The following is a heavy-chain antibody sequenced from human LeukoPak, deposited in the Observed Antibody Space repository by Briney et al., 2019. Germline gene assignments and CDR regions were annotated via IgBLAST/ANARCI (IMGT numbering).Heavy chain of an antibody. V-gene: IGHV4-59*01. CDR3: ARGYSGYDSAILYYYYYMDV. CDR1: GGSISSYY. Sequence: PSETLSLTCTVSGGSISSYYWSWIRQPPGKGLEWIGYIYYSGSTNYNPSLKSRVTISVDTSKNQFSLKLSSVTAADTAVYYCARGYSGYDSAILYYYYYMDVWGKGTTVTVSS. D-gene: IGHD5-12*01. J-gene: IGHJ6*03. CDR2: IYYSGST.